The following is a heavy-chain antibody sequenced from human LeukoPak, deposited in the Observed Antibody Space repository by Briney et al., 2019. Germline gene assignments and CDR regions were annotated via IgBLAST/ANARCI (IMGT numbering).Heavy chain of an antibody. D-gene: IGHD6-6*01. Sequence: GGSLRLSCAASGFTFSSYAMSWVRQAPGKGLEWVSAISGSGGSTYYADSVKGRFTISRDNSKNTLYLQMNSLRAEDTAVYYCAKMGGAARDGGYFDYWGQGTLVTVSS. CDR2: ISGSGGST. J-gene: IGHJ4*02. CDR1: GFTFSSYA. V-gene: IGHV3-23*01. CDR3: AKMGGAARDGGYFDY.